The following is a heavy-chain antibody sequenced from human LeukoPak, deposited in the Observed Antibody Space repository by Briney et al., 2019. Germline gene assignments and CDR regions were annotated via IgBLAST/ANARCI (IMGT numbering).Heavy chain of an antibody. J-gene: IGHJ6*02. CDR1: GFAFSSYA. D-gene: IGHD6-6*01. Sequence: GGSLRLSCAASGFAFSSYAMNWVCQAPGKGLEWVSGISGSGGSTYYADSVKGRFTISRDNSKNTLYLQMNSLRAEDTTVYYCAKVTHSSIAAPYGMDVWGQGTTVTVSS. CDR3: AKVTHSSIAAPYGMDV. V-gene: IGHV3-23*01. CDR2: ISGSGGST.